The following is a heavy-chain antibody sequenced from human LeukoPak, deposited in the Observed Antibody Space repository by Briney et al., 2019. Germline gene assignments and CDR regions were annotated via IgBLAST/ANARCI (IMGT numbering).Heavy chain of an antibody. D-gene: IGHD2/OR15-2a*01. Sequence: GGSLRLSCAASGFTFSSYAMNWVRQAPGKGLEWVALIWYDGSNKYYTDSVKGRLTISRDNSKNTLYLQMNSLRAEDTAIYYCAREGPRGNSQFDYWGQGTLVTVSS. CDR1: GFTFSSYA. J-gene: IGHJ4*02. V-gene: IGHV3-33*08. CDR2: IWYDGSNK. CDR3: AREGPRGNSQFDY.